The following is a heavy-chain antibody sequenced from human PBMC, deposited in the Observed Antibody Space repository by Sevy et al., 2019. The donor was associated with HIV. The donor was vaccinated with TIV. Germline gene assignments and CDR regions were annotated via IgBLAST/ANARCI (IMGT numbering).Heavy chain of an antibody. V-gene: IGHV3-33*01. J-gene: IGHJ4*02. D-gene: IGHD2-8*01. Sequence: GGSLRLSCTASGFTPSTYGMHWVRQAPGKGLEWVAVIGYDGSNKYYEDSVKGRLTISRENSKNTVFLQMDSLRVEETAVYYCARDPRMYGDYLLAYFDSWGQGTLVTVSS. CDR1: GFTPSTYG. CDR2: IGYDGSNK. CDR3: ARDPRMYGDYLLAYFDS.